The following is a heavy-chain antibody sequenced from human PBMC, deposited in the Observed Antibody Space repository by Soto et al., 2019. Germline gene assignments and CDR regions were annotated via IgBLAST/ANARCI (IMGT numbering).Heavy chain of an antibody. J-gene: IGHJ4*02. CDR3: PRLVAEYSISTSCYADY. CDR1: GGTFSSYA. Sequence: ASVKVSCKASGGTFSSYAISWLRQAPGQGLEWMGGIIPIFGTANYAQKFQGRVTITADESTSTAYMELSSLRSEDTAVYYCPRLVAEYSISTSCYADYWGRGTRVPVSP. V-gene: IGHV1-69*13. CDR2: IIPIFGTA. D-gene: IGHD2-2*01.